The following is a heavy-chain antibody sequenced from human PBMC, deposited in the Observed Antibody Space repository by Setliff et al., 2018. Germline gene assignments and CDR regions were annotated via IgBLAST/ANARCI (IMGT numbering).Heavy chain of an antibody. D-gene: IGHD1-1*01. Sequence: LPEPLSLTCNVYGGSFDTYYWSWIRQPPGKGLEWFGEINHSGSGDYNPSFKGRVTISVDTSKKQFSLTLTSVTAADTALYYCRQAVVGRDVFDIWGQGTVVTVSS. J-gene: IGHJ3*02. CDR3: RQAVVGRDVFDI. V-gene: IGHV4-34*01. CDR2: INHSGSG. CDR1: GGSFDTYY.